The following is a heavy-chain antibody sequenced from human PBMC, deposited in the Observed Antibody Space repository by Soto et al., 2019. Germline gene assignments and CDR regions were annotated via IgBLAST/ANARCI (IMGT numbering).Heavy chain of an antibody. Sequence: GGSLRLSCAASGFTFSSYAMHWVRQAPGKGLEWVAVISYDGSNKYYADSVKGRFTISRDNSKNTLYLQMNSLRAEDTAVYYCARDHRVDTAPDYYYYGMDVWGQGTTVTVSS. D-gene: IGHD5-18*01. V-gene: IGHV3-30-3*01. CDR2: ISYDGSNK. CDR1: GFTFSSYA. J-gene: IGHJ6*02. CDR3: ARDHRVDTAPDYYYYGMDV.